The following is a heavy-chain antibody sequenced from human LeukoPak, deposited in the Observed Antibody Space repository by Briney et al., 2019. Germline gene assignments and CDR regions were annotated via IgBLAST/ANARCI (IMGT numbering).Heavy chain of an antibody. CDR2: ISSDGNNK. CDR1: GFSFSNYA. D-gene: IGHD5-18*01. V-gene: IGHV3-30-3*01. Sequence: GGSLRLSCAASGFSFSNYAMHWVRQAPGKGLEWVADISSDGNNKYYADSVEGRFTISRDNSKNTLYLQMNSLRPEDTAVYYCARPHLGYSNSYHYAMDVWGQGTTVAVSS. CDR3: ARPHLGYSNSYHYAMDV. J-gene: IGHJ6*02.